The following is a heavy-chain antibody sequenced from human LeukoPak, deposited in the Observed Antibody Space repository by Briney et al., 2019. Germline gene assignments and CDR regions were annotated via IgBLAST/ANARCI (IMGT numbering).Heavy chain of an antibody. Sequence: PSETLSLTCTVSGGSISSYYWSWIRQPAGKGLEWIGRIYTSGSTNYNPSLKSRVTISVDTSKNQFSLKLSSVTAADTAVYYCASYYYDSSGEGDWFDPWGQGTLVTVSS. CDR1: GGSISSYY. V-gene: IGHV4-4*07. CDR3: ASYYYDSSGEGDWFDP. D-gene: IGHD3-22*01. J-gene: IGHJ5*02. CDR2: IYTSGST.